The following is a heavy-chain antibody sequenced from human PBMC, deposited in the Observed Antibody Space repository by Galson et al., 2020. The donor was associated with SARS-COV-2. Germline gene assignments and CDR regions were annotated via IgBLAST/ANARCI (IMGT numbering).Heavy chain of an antibody. V-gene: IGHV4-34*01. Sequence: SETLSLTCAVYGGSFSGYYWSWIRQPPGKGLEWIGEINSSGSTNYNPSLKSRVTISVDTSKNHFSLKLSSVTAADTAVYYCAQGYYYMDVWGKGTTVTVSS. J-gene: IGHJ6*03. CDR3: AQGYYYMDV. CDR1: GGSFSGYY. CDR2: INSSGST.